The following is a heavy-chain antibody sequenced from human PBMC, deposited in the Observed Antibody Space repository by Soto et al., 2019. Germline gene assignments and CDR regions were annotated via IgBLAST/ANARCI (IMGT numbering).Heavy chain of an antibody. D-gene: IGHD3-22*01. Sequence: SLRLRWAAVGGKCADAGVSRVRQAPRKGLEWVGRIKSKIDGGTTDFAAPVKGRFAISRDDSRNMVYFQMNSLEIEDTAVYYCTTDSHFTMKLVRLDYWGQGTLVTVSS. J-gene: IGHJ4*02. CDR3: TTDSHFTMKLVRLDY. V-gene: IGHV3-15*01. CDR2: IKSKIDGGTT. CDR1: GGKCADAG.